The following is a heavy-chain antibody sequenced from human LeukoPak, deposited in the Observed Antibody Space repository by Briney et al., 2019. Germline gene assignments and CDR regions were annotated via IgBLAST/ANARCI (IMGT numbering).Heavy chain of an antibody. D-gene: IGHD4/OR15-4a*01. CDR2: INHSGST. CDR1: GYSISSGYY. V-gene: IGHV4-38-2*02. CDR3: ARAKVRFDY. J-gene: IGHJ4*02. Sequence: SETLSLTCTVSGYSISSGYYWSWIRQPPGKGLEWIGEINHSGSTNYNPSLKSRVTISVDTSKNQFSLKLSSVTAADTAVYYCARAKVRFDYWGQGTLVTVSS.